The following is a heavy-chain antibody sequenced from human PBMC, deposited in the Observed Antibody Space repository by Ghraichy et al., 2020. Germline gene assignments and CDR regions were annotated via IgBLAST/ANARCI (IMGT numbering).Heavy chain of an antibody. D-gene: IGHD3-10*01. CDR3: ARRGSRSYPPDY. J-gene: IGHJ4*02. CDR2: INHSGTT. Sequence: SQTLSLTCAVYGGSFSGYYWSWIRQPPGKGLEWIGEINHSGTTNYNPSLKSRVTISVDTSKNQFSLKLSSVTAADTAVYYCARRGSRSYPPDYWGQGALVTVSS. V-gene: IGHV4-34*01. CDR1: GGSFSGYY.